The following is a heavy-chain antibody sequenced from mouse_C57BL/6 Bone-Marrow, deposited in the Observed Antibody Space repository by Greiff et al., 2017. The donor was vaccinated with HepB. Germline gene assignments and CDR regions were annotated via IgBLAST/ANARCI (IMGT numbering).Heavy chain of an antibody. J-gene: IGHJ2*01. V-gene: IGHV3-6*01. CDR2: ISYDGSN. D-gene: IGHD1-1*01. CDR3: ARVVITTVVADFDY. CDR1: GYSITSGYY. Sequence: EVKLMESGPGLVKPSQSLSLTCSVTGYSITSGYYWNWIRQLPGNKLEWMGYISYDGSNNYNPSLKNRISITRDTSKNQFFLKLNSVTTEDTATYYCARVVITTVVADFDYWGQGTTLTVSS.